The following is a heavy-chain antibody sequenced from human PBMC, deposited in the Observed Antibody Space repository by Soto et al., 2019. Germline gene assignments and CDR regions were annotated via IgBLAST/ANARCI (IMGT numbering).Heavy chain of an antibody. J-gene: IGHJ4*02. CDR3: AKNSGDFWSASDY. CDR2: ISGSGANT. V-gene: IGHV3-23*01. Sequence: EVQLLESGGGLVQPGGSLRLSCAASGFIFSSYAITWVRQAPGKGLEWVSTISGSGANTYYANSVKGRFTISRDNSKNTMYLQMSSLRAEDMAIYYCAKNSGDFWSASDYWGQGTLITVSS. D-gene: IGHD3-3*01. CDR1: GFIFSSYA.